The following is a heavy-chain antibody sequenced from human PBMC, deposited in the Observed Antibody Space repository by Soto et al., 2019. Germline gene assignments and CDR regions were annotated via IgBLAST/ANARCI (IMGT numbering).Heavy chain of an antibody. CDR3: ARLQAAAGDNDLTFDY. D-gene: IGHD6-13*01. CDR2: IDPSDSFT. Sequence: GESLKISCEGSGYNFTNYWISWVRRMPGKGLEWMGRIDPSDSFTNYSPSLEGHVTISADRSTSTAYLQWSSLKASDTAMYYCARLQAAAGDNDLTFDYWGQGTLVTVSS. CDR1: GYNFTNYW. V-gene: IGHV5-10-1*01. J-gene: IGHJ4*02.